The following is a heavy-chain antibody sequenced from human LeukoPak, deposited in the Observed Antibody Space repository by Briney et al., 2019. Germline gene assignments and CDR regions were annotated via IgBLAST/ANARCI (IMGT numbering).Heavy chain of an antibody. D-gene: IGHD3-3*01. CDR3: ARGPIFGVVSPYFHGMDV. V-gene: IGHV4-30-2*01. CDR2: IYHSGST. Sequence: SQTLSLTCAVSGGSISIGGYSWSWIRQPPGKGLEWIGYIYHSGSTYYNPSLKSRVTISVDRSKNQFSLKLSSVTAADTAVYYCARGPIFGVVSPYFHGMDVWGQGTTVTVSS. J-gene: IGHJ6*02. CDR1: GGSISIGGYS.